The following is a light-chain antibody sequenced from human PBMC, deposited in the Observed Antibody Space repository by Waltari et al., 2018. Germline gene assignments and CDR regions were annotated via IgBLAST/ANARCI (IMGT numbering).Light chain of an antibody. Sequence: SYELTQPSSVSVSPGQTARIACSGDVLTRKYARWFQQKPVQAPVLVIYKNTERPSGIPERFSGSASGTTVTLTVSGAQVEDEADYYCYSAADNTVIFGGGTKLTVL. V-gene: IGLV3-27*01. CDR1: VLTRKY. CDR3: YSAADNTVI. CDR2: KNT. J-gene: IGLJ2*01.